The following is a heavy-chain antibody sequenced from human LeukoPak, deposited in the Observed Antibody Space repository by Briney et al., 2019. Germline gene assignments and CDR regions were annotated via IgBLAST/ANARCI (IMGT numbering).Heavy chain of an antibody. J-gene: IGHJ4*02. CDR3: VRSTEVNYGSGTFDY. V-gene: IGHV3-64D*06. CDR1: GFTFSSYA. D-gene: IGHD3-10*01. Sequence: GGSLRLSCSASGFTFSSYAMHWVRQAPGKGLEYVSAISSNGGSTYYADSVKGRFTISRDNSKNTLYLQMSSLRAEDTAVYYCVRSTEVNYGSGTFDYWGQGTLVTVSS. CDR2: ISSNGGST.